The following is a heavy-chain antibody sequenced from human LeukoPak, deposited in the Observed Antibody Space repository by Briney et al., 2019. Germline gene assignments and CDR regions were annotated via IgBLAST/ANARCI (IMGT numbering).Heavy chain of an antibody. CDR2: IYYSGST. CDR1: GGSISTYY. J-gene: IGHJ3*02. CDR3: ARDRVVRGGNAFDI. V-gene: IGHV4-59*01. Sequence: KPSETLSLTCTVSGGSISTYYWSWIRQPPGKGLEWIGNIYYSGSTNYNPSLKSRVTISVDTSKNQFSLKLSSVTAADTAVDYCARDRVVRGGNAFDIWGQGTMVTVSS. D-gene: IGHD3-10*01.